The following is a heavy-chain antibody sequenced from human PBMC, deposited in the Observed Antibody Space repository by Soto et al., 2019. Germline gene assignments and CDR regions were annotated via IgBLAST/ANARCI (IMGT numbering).Heavy chain of an antibody. CDR3: ARPSTGAPSTFLRDAFDI. V-gene: IGHV4-39*01. D-gene: IGHD7-27*01. Sequence: SETLSLTCTVSGGSISSSSYYWGWIRQPPGKGLEWIGSIYYSGGTYYNPSLKSRVTISVDTSKNQFSLKLSSVTAADTAVYYCARPSTGAPSTFLRDAFDIWGQGTMVTVSS. J-gene: IGHJ3*02. CDR1: GGSISSSSYY. CDR2: IYYSGGT.